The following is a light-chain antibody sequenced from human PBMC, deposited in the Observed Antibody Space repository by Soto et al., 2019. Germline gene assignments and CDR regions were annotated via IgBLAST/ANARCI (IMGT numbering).Light chain of an antibody. Sequence: DIQMTQSPSSLSASVGDRVTITCQANKDIKNYLNWYQQSPGKAPKLLIYAASILETGVPSRFSGSGSGTYFTFTISSLQPEDVATYYCQHYDDLPWAFGQGTKVAIK. V-gene: IGKV1-33*01. CDR3: QHYDDLPWA. J-gene: IGKJ1*01. CDR2: AAS. CDR1: KDIKNY.